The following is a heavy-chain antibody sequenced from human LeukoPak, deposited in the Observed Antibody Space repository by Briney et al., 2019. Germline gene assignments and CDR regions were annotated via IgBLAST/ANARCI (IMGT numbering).Heavy chain of an antibody. V-gene: IGHV3-33*06. D-gene: IGHD6-19*01. CDR1: GFTFSSYG. CDR3: AKRLAMTGTYHFDY. CDR2: IWYDGSNK. J-gene: IGHJ4*02. Sequence: GGSLRLSCAASGFTFSSYGMHWVRQAPGKGLEWVAVIWYDGSNKYYADSVKGRFTISRDNSKNTLYLQMNSLRAEDTAVYYCAKRLAMTGTYHFDYWGQGTLVTVSS.